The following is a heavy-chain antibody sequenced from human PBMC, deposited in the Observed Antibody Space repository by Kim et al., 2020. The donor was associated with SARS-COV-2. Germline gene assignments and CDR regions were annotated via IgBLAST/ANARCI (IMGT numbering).Heavy chain of an antibody. CDR1: GYTLTELS. CDR3: ATLFDSSGYYPTGYYYGMDV. J-gene: IGHJ6*02. CDR2: FDPEDGET. V-gene: IGHV1-24*01. Sequence: ASVKVSCKVSGYTLTELSMHWVRQAPGKGLEWMGGFDPEDGETIYAQKFQGRVTMTEDTSTDTAYMELSSLRSEDTAVYYCATLFDSSGYYPTGYYYGMDVWGQGTTVTVSS. D-gene: IGHD3-22*01.